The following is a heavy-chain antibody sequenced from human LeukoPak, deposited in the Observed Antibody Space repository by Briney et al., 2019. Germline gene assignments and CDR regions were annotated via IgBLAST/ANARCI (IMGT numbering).Heavy chain of an antibody. CDR3: ARDFDRSGDYHHFDV. CDR2: FDPEDGET. V-gene: IGHV1-24*01. J-gene: IGHJ4*02. D-gene: IGHD3-9*01. Sequence: ASVKVSCKVSGYTLTELSMHWVRQAPGKGLEWMGGFDPEDGETIYAQKFQGRVTMTEDTSTDTAYMELSSLRSEDTAVYYCARDFDRSGDYHHFDVWGQGTLVTVSS. CDR1: GYTLTELS.